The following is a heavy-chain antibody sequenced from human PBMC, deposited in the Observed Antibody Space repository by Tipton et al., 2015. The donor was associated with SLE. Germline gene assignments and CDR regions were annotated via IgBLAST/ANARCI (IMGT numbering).Heavy chain of an antibody. V-gene: IGHV4-39*07. CDR2: IYHSGST. D-gene: IGHD6-13*01. CDR1: GGSISSSSYY. CDR3: ARYRAAGYFDY. J-gene: IGHJ4*02. Sequence: TLSLTCTVSGGSISSSSYYWGWIRQPPGKGLEWIGSIYHSGSTYYNPSLKSRVTISVDTSKNQFSLKLSSVTAADTAVYYCARYRAAGYFDYWGQGTLVTVSS.